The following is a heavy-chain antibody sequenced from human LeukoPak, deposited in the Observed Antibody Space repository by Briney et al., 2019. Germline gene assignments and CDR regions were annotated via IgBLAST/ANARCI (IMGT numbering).Heavy chain of an antibody. CDR1: GYSFTRNW. J-gene: IGHJ4*02. V-gene: IGHV5-51*01. D-gene: IGHD1-1*01. CDR2: IYPADSDT. Sequence: GASLKISRKGYGYSFTRNWIGWVRQMPGKGLEWMGIIYPADSDTRYSPSFQGQVTISADNSISTAFLQWSSLKASDTATYYCARPGTTGTTIWGQGALVTVSS. CDR3: ARPGTTGTTI.